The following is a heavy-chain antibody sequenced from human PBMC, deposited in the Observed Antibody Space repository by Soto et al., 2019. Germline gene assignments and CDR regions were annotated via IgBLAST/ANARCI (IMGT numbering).Heavy chain of an antibody. V-gene: IGHV1-18*01. Sequence: ASVKVSCKASGYTFTSYGISWVRQAPGQGLEWMGWISAYNGNTNYAQKLQGRVTMTTDTSTSTAYIELRSLRSDDTAVYYFAREDMITFGGVIAPRFYYMDVWGKGTTVTVSS. CDR3: AREDMITFGGVIAPRFYYMDV. CDR2: ISAYNGNT. CDR1: GYTFTSYG. D-gene: IGHD3-16*02. J-gene: IGHJ6*03.